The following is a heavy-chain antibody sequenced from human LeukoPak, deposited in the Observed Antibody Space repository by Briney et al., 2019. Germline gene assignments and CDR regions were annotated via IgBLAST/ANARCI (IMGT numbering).Heavy chain of an antibody. D-gene: IGHD3-22*01. J-gene: IGHJ4*02. Sequence: GGSLRLSCAASGLTFTSYAMSWVRQAPGMGLEWVSAISGSGDSTYYADSVKGRFTISRDNSKNTLYLQMNSLRAKDTAVYFCAKFQVDYDSSGYYLRPFDYWGQGTLVTVSS. CDR1: GLTFTSYA. CDR2: ISGSGDST. V-gene: IGHV3-23*01. CDR3: AKFQVDYDSSGYYLRPFDY.